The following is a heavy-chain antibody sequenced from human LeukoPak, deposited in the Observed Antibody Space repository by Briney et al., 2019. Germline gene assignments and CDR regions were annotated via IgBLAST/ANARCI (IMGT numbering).Heavy chain of an antibody. Sequence: RGSLRLSCAASGFTFSSYEMNWVRQGPGKGPEWVSYISSSGDTVFYGYSLNGRFTISRDNAKNSLYLQINNLRAEDTSVYYCARDGSFTSGSFFDSWGQGTLVTASS. D-gene: IGHD1-26*01. V-gene: IGHV3-48*03. CDR2: ISSSGDTV. CDR1: GFTFSSYE. J-gene: IGHJ4*02. CDR3: ARDGSFTSGSFFDS.